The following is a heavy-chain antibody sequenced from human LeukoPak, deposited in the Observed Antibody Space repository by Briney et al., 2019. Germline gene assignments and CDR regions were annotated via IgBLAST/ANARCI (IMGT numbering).Heavy chain of an antibody. Sequence: ASVKVSCKVSGYTLTELSMHWVRQAPGKGLEWMGGFDPEDGETIYAQKFQGRVTMTEDTSTDTAYMELSNLRSEDTAVYYCATGYSSGWYTSFDYWGQGTLVTVSS. CDR1: GYTLTELS. J-gene: IGHJ4*02. V-gene: IGHV1-24*01. CDR2: FDPEDGET. CDR3: ATGYSSGWYTSFDY. D-gene: IGHD6-19*01.